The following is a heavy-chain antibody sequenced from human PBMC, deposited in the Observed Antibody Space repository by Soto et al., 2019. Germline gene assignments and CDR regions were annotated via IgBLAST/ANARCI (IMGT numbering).Heavy chain of an antibody. CDR3: ARRDYYDSSMDS. D-gene: IGHD3-22*01. Sequence: QVQLQESGPGLVKPSGTLFLTCAVSGGPIGTSNWWSWVRQPPGKGLEWIGEIYHSGSTNYNPYLRSRVTIWVDKSKKQFSLKVTSLNAADTAVYYCARRDYYDSSMDSWGQGTLVTVSS. CDR1: GGPIGTSNW. CDR2: IYHSGST. J-gene: IGHJ5*01. V-gene: IGHV4-4*02.